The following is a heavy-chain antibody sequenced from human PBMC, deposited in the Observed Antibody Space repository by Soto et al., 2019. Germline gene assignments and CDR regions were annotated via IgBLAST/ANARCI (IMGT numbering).Heavy chain of an antibody. V-gene: IGHV1-18*04. CDR2: ISNSTGNT. Sequence: QVRLVQSGTEVKKPGASVKVSCKASGYTFTNYDVTWVRQAPGQGLEWMGWISNSTGNTNYAQKLQGRVTMTTDTSASTAYMELRSLGSDDTAVYYCARGDGMVARPDGYDIWGQGTMVTVSS. D-gene: IGHD6-6*01. CDR3: ARGDGMVARPDGYDI. CDR1: GYTFTNYD. J-gene: IGHJ3*02.